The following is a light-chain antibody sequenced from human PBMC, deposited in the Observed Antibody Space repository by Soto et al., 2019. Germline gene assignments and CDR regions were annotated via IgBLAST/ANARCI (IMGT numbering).Light chain of an antibody. V-gene: IGKV1-39*01. Sequence: IQMTQSPSSLSASVGDRVTITCRASQSISSYLNWYQQKPGKAPKXXIYAASSLQSGVPSRFSGSGSGTELTITISSLQPDDFETYYCQQYNSYPWTFGQGTKVDIK. CDR3: QQYNSYPWT. CDR2: AAS. J-gene: IGKJ1*01. CDR1: QSISSY.